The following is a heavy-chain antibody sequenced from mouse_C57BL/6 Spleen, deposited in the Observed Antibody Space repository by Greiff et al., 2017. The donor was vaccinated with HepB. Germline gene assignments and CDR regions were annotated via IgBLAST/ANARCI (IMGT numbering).Heavy chain of an antibody. CDR1: GYAFSSYW. CDR2: IYPGDGDT. V-gene: IGHV1-80*01. J-gene: IGHJ3*01. Sequence: VQLQQSGAELVKPGASVKISCKASGYAFSSYWMNWVKQRPGKGLEWIGQIYPGDGDTNYNGKFKGKATLTADKSSSTAYMQLSSLTSEDSAVYFCARIYYGNYEFAYWGQGTLVTVSA. CDR3: ARIYYGNYEFAY. D-gene: IGHD2-1*01.